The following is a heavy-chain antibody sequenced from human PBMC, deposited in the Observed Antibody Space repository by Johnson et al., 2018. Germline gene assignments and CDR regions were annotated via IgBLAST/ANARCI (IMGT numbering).Heavy chain of an antibody. D-gene: IGHD1-14*01. CDR2: IYPGDSDT. V-gene: IGHV5-51*01. Sequence: VQLVQSGAEVKKPGESLKISCKGSGYSFTSNWIGWVRQMPGKGLEWMGIIYPGDSDTRYNPSLEGQVSISVDKSINTASLQWGSLKASDTAMYYCARPITPNPFGMDVWGQGTSVIVSS. J-gene: IGHJ6*02. CDR1: GYSFTSNW. CDR3: ARPITPNPFGMDV.